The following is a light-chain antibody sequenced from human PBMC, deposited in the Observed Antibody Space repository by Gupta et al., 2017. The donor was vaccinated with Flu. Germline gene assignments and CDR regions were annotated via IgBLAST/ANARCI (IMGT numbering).Light chain of an antibody. Sequence: RVTICCSGTSSDSGGDSVSWYQQLSGAAPHGVIFNNQKRPSGVAGRFAGTKSGGSASRVIEGLQSEDEGVDDCDQRDDILDGPVFGGGTRLTVL. J-gene: IGLJ2*01. CDR2: NNQ. CDR3: DQRDDILDGPV. V-gene: IGLV1-44*01. CDR1: SSDSGGDS.